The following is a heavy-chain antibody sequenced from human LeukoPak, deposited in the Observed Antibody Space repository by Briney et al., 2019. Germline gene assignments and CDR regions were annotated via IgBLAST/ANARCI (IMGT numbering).Heavy chain of an antibody. V-gene: IGHV3-11*06. D-gene: IGHD3-10*01. J-gene: IGHJ4*02. CDR3: AKDRNYYGSGRHLHLPDY. Sequence: GGSLRLSCAASGFTFSDYYMSWIRQAPGKGLEWVSYISSSSSYTDYADSVKGRFTISRDNAKNSLNLQMNSLRAEDTAVYYCAKDRNYYGSGRHLHLPDYWGQGTLVTVSS. CDR1: GFTFSDYY. CDR2: ISSSSSYT.